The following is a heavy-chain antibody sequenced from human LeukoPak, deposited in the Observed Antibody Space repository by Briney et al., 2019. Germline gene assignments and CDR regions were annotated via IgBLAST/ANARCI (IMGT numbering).Heavy chain of an antibody. CDR1: GYTFTGYY. CDR2: INPNSGGT. J-gene: IGHJ5*02. CDR3: ARGASGSYYFGTSRRGWFDP. Sequence: ASVKVSCKASGYTFTGYYMHWVRQAPGQGLEWMGWINPNSGGTNYAQKFQGRVTMTRDTSISTAYMELSRLRSDDTAVYYCARGASGSYYFGTSRRGWFDPWGQGTLVTVSS. V-gene: IGHV1-2*02. D-gene: IGHD1-26*01.